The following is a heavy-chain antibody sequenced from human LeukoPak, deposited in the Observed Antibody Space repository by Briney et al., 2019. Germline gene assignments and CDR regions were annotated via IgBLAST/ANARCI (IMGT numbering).Heavy chain of an antibody. CDR1: GYSISSGYY. Sequence: SETLSLTCAVSGYSISSGYYWGWIRQPPGKGLEWIGSIYHSGSTYYNPSLKSRVTISVDTSKNQFSLKLSPVTAADTAVYYCARLRYGNYFDYWGQGTLVTVSS. J-gene: IGHJ4*02. D-gene: IGHD4-17*01. V-gene: IGHV4-38-2*01. CDR3: ARLRYGNYFDY. CDR2: IYHSGST.